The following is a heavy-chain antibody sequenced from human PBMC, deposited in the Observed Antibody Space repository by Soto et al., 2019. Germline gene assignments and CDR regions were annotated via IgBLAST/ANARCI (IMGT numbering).Heavy chain of an antibody. CDR3: AKVAAGTRRVESVY. CDR1: GFTFSSYA. D-gene: IGHD6-19*01. J-gene: IGHJ4*02. CDR2: ISGSGGST. V-gene: IGHV3-23*01. Sequence: HPGGSLRLSCAASGFTFSSYAMGWVRQAPGKGLEWVSAISGSGGSTYYADSVKGRFTISRDNSKNTLYLQMNSLRAEDTAVYYCAKVAAGTRRVESVYWGQGTLVTVSS.